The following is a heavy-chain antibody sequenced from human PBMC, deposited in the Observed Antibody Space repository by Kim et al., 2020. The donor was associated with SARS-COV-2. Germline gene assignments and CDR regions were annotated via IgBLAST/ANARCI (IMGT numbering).Heavy chain of an antibody. D-gene: IGHD6-13*01. V-gene: IGHV1-69*13. CDR1: GGTFSSYA. J-gene: IGHJ6*02. CDR2: IIPIFGTA. CDR3: AREGAAAGTYSPPIYYYYGMDV. Sequence: SVKVSCKASGGTFSSYAISWVRQAPGQGLEWMGGIIPIFGTANYAQKFQGRVTITADESTSTAYMELSSLRSEDTAVYYCAREGAAAGTYSPPIYYYYGMDVWGQGTTVTVSS.